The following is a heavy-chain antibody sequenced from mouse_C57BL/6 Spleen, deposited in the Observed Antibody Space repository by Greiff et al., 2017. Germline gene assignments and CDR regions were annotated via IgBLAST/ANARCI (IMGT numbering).Heavy chain of an antibody. CDR2: INPSNGGT. J-gene: IGHJ4*01. CDR3: ARNGNLYAMDY. V-gene: IGHV1-53*01. CDR1: GYTFTSYW. D-gene: IGHD1-1*01. Sequence: VQLQQSGTELVKPGASVKLSCKASGYTFTSYWMHWVKQRPGQGLEWIGNINPSNGGTNYNEKFKSKATLTVDKSTSTAYMQLSSLTSEDSAVYYCARNGNLYAMDYWGQGTSVTVSS.